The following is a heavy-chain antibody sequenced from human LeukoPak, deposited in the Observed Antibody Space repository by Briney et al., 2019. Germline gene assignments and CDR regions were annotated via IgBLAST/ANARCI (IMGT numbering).Heavy chain of an antibody. CDR2: ISYDGSNK. J-gene: IGHJ4*02. V-gene: IGHV3-30*18. CDR3: AKDRVETGYLYGFDY. Sequence: GGSLRLSCAASGFIFSSYGMHWVRQAPGEGLEWVAVISYDGSNKNYADSLKGRFTISRDNSKNTLYLQMNSLRAEDTAVYYCAKDRVETGYLYGFDYWGQGTLVTVSS. CDR1: GFIFSSYG. D-gene: IGHD3-9*01.